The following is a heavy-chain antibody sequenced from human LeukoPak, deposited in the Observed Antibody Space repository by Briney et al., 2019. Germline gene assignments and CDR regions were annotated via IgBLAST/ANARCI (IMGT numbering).Heavy chain of an antibody. CDR1: GFSFSSYW. V-gene: IGHV3-7*03. J-gene: IGHJ4*02. CDR2: INQDGSEK. Sequence: GGSLRLSCAASGFSFSSYWMSWVRQAPGKGLEWVANINQDGSEKYYVDSVKGRFTISRDNAKNSLYLQMNSLRAEDTAVYYCAREISLWGTYYYGSGSYEGWGQGTLVTVSS. CDR3: AREISLWGTYYYGSGSYEG. D-gene: IGHD3-10*01.